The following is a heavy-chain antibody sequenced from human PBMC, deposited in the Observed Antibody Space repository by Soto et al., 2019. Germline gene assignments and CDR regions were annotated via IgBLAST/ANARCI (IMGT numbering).Heavy chain of an antibody. Sequence: LRLSCAASGFTFSSYGMHWVRQAPGKGLEWVSVISYDGSNKYYADSVKGRFTISRDNAKSTLFLQMNSLRAEDTAVYYCARTDSGPNWFDPRGQGTLVTVSS. J-gene: IGHJ5*02. D-gene: IGHD5-12*01. CDR3: ARTDSGPNWFDP. CDR2: ISYDGSNK. CDR1: GFTFSSYG. V-gene: IGHV3-30*03.